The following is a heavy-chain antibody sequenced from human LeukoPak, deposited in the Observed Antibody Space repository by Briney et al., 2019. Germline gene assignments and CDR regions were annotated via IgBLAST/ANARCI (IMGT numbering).Heavy chain of an antibody. CDR1: GGSISGSSYY. J-gene: IGHJ4*02. CDR3: ARKAYGNLFDY. Sequence: PSETLSLTCTVSGGSISGSSYYWGWIRQPPGKGLQWIGSIYYSDSGKMYYNPSLKSRVTISVDKSKNQFSLKLSSVTAADTAVYYCARKAYGNLFDYWGQGTLVTVSS. CDR2: IYYSDSGKM. D-gene: IGHD3-10*01. V-gene: IGHV4-39*07.